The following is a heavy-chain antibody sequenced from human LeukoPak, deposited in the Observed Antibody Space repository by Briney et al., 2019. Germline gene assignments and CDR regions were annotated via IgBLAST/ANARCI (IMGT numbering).Heavy chain of an antibody. V-gene: IGHV3-48*02. CDR3: ARDYGSHGEYFDY. CDR1: GFTFTSYN. D-gene: IGHD3-10*01. Sequence: GGSLRLSCAASGFTFTSYNMNWVRQAPGKGLEWVSYISSSGSTIYYADSVKGRFTISRDNAKNSLYLQMNSLRHEDTAVYYCARDYGSHGEYFDYWGQGTLVTVSS. CDR2: ISSSGSTI. J-gene: IGHJ4*02.